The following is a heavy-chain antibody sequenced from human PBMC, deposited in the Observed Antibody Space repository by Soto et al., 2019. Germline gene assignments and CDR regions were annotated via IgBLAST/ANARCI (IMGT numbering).Heavy chain of an antibody. CDR3: ATRSPAFDY. V-gene: IGHV1-18*01. J-gene: IGHJ4*02. Sequence: ASVKVSSKTSGYTFTSYCIAWVRQAPGQGLEWMGWISTSKGNTNYAQKFQGRVTMTTDTSTSTGYMELRSLRSDDTAVYYCATRSPAFDYWGQGTLVTVSS. CDR1: GYTFTSYC. CDR2: ISTSKGNT.